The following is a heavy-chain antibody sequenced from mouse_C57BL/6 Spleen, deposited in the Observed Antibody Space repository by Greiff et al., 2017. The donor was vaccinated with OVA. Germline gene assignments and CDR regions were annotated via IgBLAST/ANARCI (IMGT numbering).Heavy chain of an antibody. CDR2: INPNNGGT. J-gene: IGHJ4*01. CDR1: GYTFTDYN. V-gene: IGHV1-22*01. D-gene: IGHD2-4*01. CDR3: AVIYYDYDGAMDY. Sequence: VQLKESGPELVKPGASVKMSCKASGYTFTDYNMHWVKQSHGKSLEWIGYINPNNGGTSYNQKFKGKATLTVNKSSSTAYMELRSLTSEDSAVYYCAVIYYDYDGAMDYWGQGTSVTVSS.